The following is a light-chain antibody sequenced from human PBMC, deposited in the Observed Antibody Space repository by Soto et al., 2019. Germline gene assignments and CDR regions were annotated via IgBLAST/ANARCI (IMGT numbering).Light chain of an antibody. V-gene: IGKV3-20*01. Sequence: EIVLTQSPGTLSLSPGERATLSCRASQSVSSSYLAWYQQKPGQAPRLLIYGASSRATGIPDRFSGSGSGTDFTLTISRLEPEDFAVYYCQHYGSSPFGFGPGTKVDIK. J-gene: IGKJ3*01. CDR1: QSVSSSY. CDR2: GAS. CDR3: QHYGSSPFG.